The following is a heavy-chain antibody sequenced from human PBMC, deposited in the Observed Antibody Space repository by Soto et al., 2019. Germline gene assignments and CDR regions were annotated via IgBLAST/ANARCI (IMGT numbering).Heavy chain of an antibody. V-gene: IGHV1-2*02. CDR1: GYTFTGYY. J-gene: IGHJ5*02. CDR2: INPNSGGT. CDR3: ARQKRAVTAYNWFDP. Sequence: ASVKVSCKASGYTFTGYYMHWVRQAPGQGLEWMGWINPNSGGTNYAQKFQGRVTMTRDTSISTAYMELSRLRSDDTAVYYCARQKRAVTAYNWFDPWGQGTLVTVSS. D-gene: IGHD6-19*01.